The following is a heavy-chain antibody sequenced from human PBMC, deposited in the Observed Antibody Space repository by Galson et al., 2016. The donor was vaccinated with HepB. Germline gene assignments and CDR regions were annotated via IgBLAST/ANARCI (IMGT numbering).Heavy chain of an antibody. CDR1: GYTFTSFA. V-gene: IGHV7-4-1*02. D-gene: IGHD5-12*01. J-gene: IGHJ4*02. Sequence: SVKVSCKASGYTFTSFAVNWVRQAPGRGLEWMGWINTNTGNPTYAQDFAGRFVFSLDTSVNTAYLLISSLEAEDTAVYYCARGYSGYHLDSWGQGTLVAVSS. CDR3: ARGYSGYHLDS. CDR2: INTNTGNP.